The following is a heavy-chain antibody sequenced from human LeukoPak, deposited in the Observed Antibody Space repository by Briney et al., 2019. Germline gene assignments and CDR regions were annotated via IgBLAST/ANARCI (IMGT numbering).Heavy chain of an antibody. CDR2: IDSSSSTI. CDR1: GFTFSTYN. CDR3: ARDWLALPDY. D-gene: IGHD6-19*01. V-gene: IGHV3-48*02. J-gene: IGHJ4*02. Sequence: GGSLRLSCVASGFTFSTYNMNWVRQAPGKGLKWVSSIDSSSSTIYYANSVKGRFTISRDNAKNSLYLQMNSLRDEDTAVYYCARDWLALPDYWGQGTLVTVSS.